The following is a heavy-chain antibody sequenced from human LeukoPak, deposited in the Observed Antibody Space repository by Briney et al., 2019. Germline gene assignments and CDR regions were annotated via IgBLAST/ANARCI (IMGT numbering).Heavy chain of an antibody. Sequence: SYISSISSTIYYADSVKGRFTISRDNAKNSLYLQMNSLRAEDTAVYYCARTFPGSNYFDYWGQGTLVTVSS. D-gene: IGHD4-11*01. V-gene: IGHV3-48*01. CDR3: ARTFPGSNYFDY. J-gene: IGHJ4*02. CDR2: ISSISSTI.